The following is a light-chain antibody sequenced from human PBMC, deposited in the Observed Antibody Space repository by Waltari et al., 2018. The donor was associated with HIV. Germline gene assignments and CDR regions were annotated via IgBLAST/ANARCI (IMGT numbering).Light chain of an antibody. CDR3: ASHAGSKDV. V-gene: IGLV2-8*01. J-gene: IGLJ2*01. CDR1: RSHIGSYNF. Sequence: QSALTQPPSASGSPGQPVTISCTGTRSHIGSYNFLPWFQQPPGKAPKLMIYDVTKRPSGVPDRFSGSKSGNTASLTVSGLQAEDEADYYCASHAGSKDVFGGGTRLTVL. CDR2: DVT.